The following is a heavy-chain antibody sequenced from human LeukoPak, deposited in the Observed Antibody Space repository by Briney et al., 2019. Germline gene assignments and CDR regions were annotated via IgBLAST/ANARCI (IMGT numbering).Heavy chain of an antibody. D-gene: IGHD3-22*01. CDR3: ARDSHKFDSSGYYPDAFDI. CDR1: GFTFSSYA. J-gene: IGHJ3*02. Sequence: GGSLRLSCAASGFTFSSYAMSWVRQAPGKGLEWVSAISGSGGSTYYADSVKGRFTISRDNAKKLLYLQMHSLRAEDTAVYYCARDSHKFDSSGYYPDAFDIWGQGTMVTVSS. V-gene: IGHV3-23*01. CDR2: ISGSGGST.